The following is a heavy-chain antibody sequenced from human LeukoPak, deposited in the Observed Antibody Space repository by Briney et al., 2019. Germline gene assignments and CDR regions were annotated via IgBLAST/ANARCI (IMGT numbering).Heavy chain of an antibody. J-gene: IGHJ5*02. Sequence: GGSLRLSCAASGFSFDDYGMSWVRHAPGKGLEWVSGISWNGGSTDYADSVKGRFTISRDNAKNSLYLQMNSLRAEDTAFYYCAREDSGSGANCFDPWGRGTLVTVSS. D-gene: IGHD5-12*01. CDR3: AREDSGSGANCFDP. CDR2: ISWNGGST. CDR1: GFSFDDYG. V-gene: IGHV3-20*04.